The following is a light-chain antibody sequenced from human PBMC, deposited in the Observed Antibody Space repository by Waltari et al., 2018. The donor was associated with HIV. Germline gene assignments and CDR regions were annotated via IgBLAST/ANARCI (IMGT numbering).Light chain of an antibody. CDR1: SGHSSYA. V-gene: IGLV4-69*01. Sequence: QLVVTQSPSASASLGASVKLTCTLSSGHSSYAIAWHQQRPQKGPRYLMKLTSDGSHIKGDGSPDRFSGSSAGAERYLTISSLRSEDEADYYCQTWATGIVVFGGGTKLTVL. J-gene: IGLJ2*01. CDR2: LTSDGSH. CDR3: QTWATGIVV.